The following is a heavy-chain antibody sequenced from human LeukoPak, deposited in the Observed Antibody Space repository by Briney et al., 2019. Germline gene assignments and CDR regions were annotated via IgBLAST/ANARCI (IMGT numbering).Heavy chain of an antibody. CDR1: GYTFTSYY. CDR2: INPSGGST. D-gene: IGHD2-21*02. J-gene: IGHJ4*02. CDR3: ARVDSEGGDLDY. Sequence: ASVKVSCKASGYTFTSYYMHWVPQAPGQGLEWMGIINPSGGSTSYAQKFQGRVTMTRDTSTSTVYMELSSLRSEDTAVYYCARVDSEGGDLDYWGQGTLVTVSS. V-gene: IGHV1-46*01.